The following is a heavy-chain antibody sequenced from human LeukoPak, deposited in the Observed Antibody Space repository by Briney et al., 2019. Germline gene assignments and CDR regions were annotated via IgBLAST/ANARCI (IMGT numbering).Heavy chain of an antibody. CDR2: INPDGGNT. J-gene: IGHJ4*02. Sequence: ASVKVSCKASGYTFTNSYIHWVRQAPGQVLEWMGLINPDGGNTNYAQNFQGRVTLTRDTSTSTVYMELSSLRSEDTAVYYCARGTGYCSGGSCYSPTYWGQGTLVTVSS. CDR3: ARGTGYCSGGSCYSPTY. CDR1: GYTFTNSY. V-gene: IGHV1-46*01. D-gene: IGHD2-15*01.